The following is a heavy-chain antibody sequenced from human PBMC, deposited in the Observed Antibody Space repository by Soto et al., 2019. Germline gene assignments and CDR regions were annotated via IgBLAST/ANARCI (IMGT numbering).Heavy chain of an antibody. CDR1: GYTFTSYY. D-gene: IGHD6-19*01. CDR2: INPSGGST. Sequence: QVQLVQSGAEVKKPGASVKVSCKASGYTFTSYYMHWVRQAPGQGLEWMGIINPSGGSTSYAQKFQGRVTMTRDTSTSTVYMELSSLRSEDTAVYYCARDYGYSPWGSGWPDGVDYWGQGTLVTVSS. CDR3: ARDYGYSPWGSGWPDGVDY. J-gene: IGHJ4*02. V-gene: IGHV1-46*01.